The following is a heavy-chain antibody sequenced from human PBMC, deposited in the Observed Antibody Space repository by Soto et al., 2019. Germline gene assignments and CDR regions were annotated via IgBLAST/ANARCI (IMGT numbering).Heavy chain of an antibody. CDR3: ARQSAAGIYYYYYYGMDV. Sequence: PSETLSLTCAVYGGSFSGYYWNWIRQPPGKGLEWIGEINHSGSTNYNPSLKSRVTISVDTSKNQFSLKLSSVTAADTAVYYCARQSAAGIYYYYYYGMDVWGQGTTVTVSS. J-gene: IGHJ6*02. CDR1: GGSFSGYY. V-gene: IGHV4-34*01. D-gene: IGHD6-13*01. CDR2: INHSGST.